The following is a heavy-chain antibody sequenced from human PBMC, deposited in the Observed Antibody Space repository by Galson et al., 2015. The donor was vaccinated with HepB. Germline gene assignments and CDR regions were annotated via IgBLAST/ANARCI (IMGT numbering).Heavy chain of an antibody. Sequence: SETLSLTCTVSGGSISSSSYYWGWIRQPPGKGLEWIGSIYYSGSTYYNPSLKSRVTISVDTSKNQFSLKLSSVTAADTAVYYCTEIGFWSGYPKNYWGQGTLVTVSS. V-gene: IGHV4-39*01. CDR2: IYYSGST. D-gene: IGHD3-3*01. J-gene: IGHJ4*02. CDR3: TEIGFWSGYPKNY. CDR1: GGSISSSSYY.